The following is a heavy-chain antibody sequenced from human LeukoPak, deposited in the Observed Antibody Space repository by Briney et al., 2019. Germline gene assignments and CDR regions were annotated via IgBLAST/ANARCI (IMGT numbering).Heavy chain of an antibody. D-gene: IGHD3-22*01. CDR3: ARVRGVDTYYYDSSGYSFDY. V-gene: IGHV3-30-3*01. J-gene: IGHJ4*02. Sequence: GGSLRLSCAASGFTFSSYAMHWVRQAPGKGLEWVAVISYDGSNKYYADSVRGRFTISRDNSKNTLYLQMNSLRAEDTAVYYCARVRGVDTYYYDSSGYSFDYWGQGTLVTVSS. CDR2: ISYDGSNK. CDR1: GFTFSSYA.